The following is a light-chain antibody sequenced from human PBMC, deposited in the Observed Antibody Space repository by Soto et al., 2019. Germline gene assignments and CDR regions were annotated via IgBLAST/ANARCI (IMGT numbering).Light chain of an antibody. CDR3: QQYNSYSPT. J-gene: IGKJ1*01. Sequence: DIQMTQSPSTLSASVGDRVTITCRASQSISSWLAWYQQKPGKAPKLPIYKASSLESGFPSRFSGSGSGTEFTLTISSLQPDDFATYYCQQYNSYSPTFGQGTTVAI. CDR2: KAS. V-gene: IGKV1-5*03. CDR1: QSISSW.